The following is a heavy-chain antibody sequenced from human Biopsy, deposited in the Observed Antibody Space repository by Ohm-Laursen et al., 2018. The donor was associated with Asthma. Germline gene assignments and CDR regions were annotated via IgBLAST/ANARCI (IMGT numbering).Heavy chain of an antibody. J-gene: IGHJ4*02. CDR2: INYSGST. V-gene: IGHV4-31*02. D-gene: IGHD3-22*01. CDR3: ARDQEAASYHYDGSIAY. Sequence: LRLSCAASGFTVSRDHMFWVRQHPGKGLEWIGYINYSGSTFYSPSLESRVTVSVDTSKNQFSLKLSSVTAADTAVYYCARDQEAASYHYDGSIAYWGQGIPVTVSS. CDR1: GFTVSRDH.